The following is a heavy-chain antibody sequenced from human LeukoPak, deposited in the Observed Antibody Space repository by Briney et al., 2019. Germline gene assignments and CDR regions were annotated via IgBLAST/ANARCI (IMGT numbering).Heavy chain of an antibody. Sequence: SVKVSCKASGGTFSSYAISWVRQAPGQGLEWMGGIVPIFGTANYAQKFQGRVTITADESTSTAYMELSSLRSEDTAVYYCAREGLGIHDSDYWGQGTLVTVSS. J-gene: IGHJ4*02. CDR3: AREGLGIHDSDY. V-gene: IGHV1-69*13. CDR1: GGTFSSYA. CDR2: IVPIFGTA. D-gene: IGHD1-26*01.